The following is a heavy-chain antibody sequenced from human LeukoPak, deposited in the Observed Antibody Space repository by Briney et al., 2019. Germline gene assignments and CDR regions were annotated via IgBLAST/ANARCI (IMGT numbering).Heavy chain of an antibody. Sequence: SETLSLTCTVSGGPISNYYWSWIRQPPGKGLEWIGYIYYSGSTNYNPSLKSRVTLSVDTSKNQFSLKLSSVTAADTAVYYCARVPVTTASRWFDPWGQGTLVTVSS. CDR3: ARVPVTTASRWFDP. D-gene: IGHD4-17*01. CDR2: IYYSGST. J-gene: IGHJ5*02. V-gene: IGHV4-59*08. CDR1: GGPISNYY.